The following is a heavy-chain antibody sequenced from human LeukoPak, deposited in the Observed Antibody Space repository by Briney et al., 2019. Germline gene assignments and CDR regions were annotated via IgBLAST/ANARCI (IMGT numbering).Heavy chain of an antibody. CDR1: GGSISSYY. D-gene: IGHD1-26*01. CDR3: ARAGSYYSYFDY. V-gene: IGHV4-59*01. Sequence: PSETLSLTCTVSGGSISSYYWSWIRQPPGKGLEWIGYIYYSGSTNYNPSLKSRVTMSVDTSKNQFSLKLSSVTAADTAVYYCARAGSYYSYFDYWGQGTLVTVSS. J-gene: IGHJ4*02. CDR2: IYYSGST.